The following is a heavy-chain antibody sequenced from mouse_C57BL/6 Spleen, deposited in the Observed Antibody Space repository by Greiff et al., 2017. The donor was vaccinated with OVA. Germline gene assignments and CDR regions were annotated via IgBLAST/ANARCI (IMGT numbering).Heavy chain of an antibody. D-gene: IGHD2-4*01. CDR2: IDPSDSYT. Sequence: VQLQQPGAELVKPGASVKLSCKASGYTFTSYWMQWVKQRPGQGLEWIGEIDPSDSYTNYNQKFKGKATLTVDTSSSTAYMQLSSLTSEDSAVYYCARGGYDYHYFDYWGQGTTLTVSS. CDR1: GYTFTSYW. J-gene: IGHJ2*01. CDR3: ARGGYDYHYFDY. V-gene: IGHV1-50*01.